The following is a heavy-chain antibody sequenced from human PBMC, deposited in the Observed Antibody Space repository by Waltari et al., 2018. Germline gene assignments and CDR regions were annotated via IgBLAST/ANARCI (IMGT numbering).Heavy chain of an antibody. Sequence: EVQLVQSGAEVKKPGESLKISCKGSGYSFTSYWIGWVRQMPGKGLEWMGTIYRGEPDTRDRPSVHGQVTISADKSISTAYLQWSSLKASDTAMYYCARGVIPAAIREGNWFDPWGQGTLVTVSS. D-gene: IGHD2-2*01. CDR2: IYRGEPDT. CDR3: ARGVIPAAIREGNWFDP. J-gene: IGHJ5*02. CDR1: GYSFTSYW. V-gene: IGHV5-51*01.